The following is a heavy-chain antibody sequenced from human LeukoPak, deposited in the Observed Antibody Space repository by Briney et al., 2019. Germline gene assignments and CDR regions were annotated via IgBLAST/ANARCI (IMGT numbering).Heavy chain of an antibody. D-gene: IGHD3-3*01. CDR1: GGSFSGYY. V-gene: IGHV4-34*01. CDR2: INHSGST. CDR3: ARVSPPAYYDFWSGTDWFDP. J-gene: IGHJ5*02. Sequence: SETLSLTCAVYGGSFSGYYWSWIRQPPGKGLEWIGEINHSGSTNYNPSLKSRVTISVDTSKNQFSLKLSSVTAADTAVYYCARVSPPAYYDFWSGTDWFDPWGQGTPVTVSS.